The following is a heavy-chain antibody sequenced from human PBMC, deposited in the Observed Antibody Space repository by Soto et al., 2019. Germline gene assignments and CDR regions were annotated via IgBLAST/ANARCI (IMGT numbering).Heavy chain of an antibody. CDR1: GGTFSSYA. CDR3: ARSIMITFGAIDYYGMDV. V-gene: IGHV1-69*13. Sequence: ASVKVSCKASGGTFSSYAISWVRQAPGQGLEWMGGIIPIFGTANYAQKFQGRVTITADESTSTAYMGLSSLRSEDTAVYYCARSIMITFGAIDYYGMDVWGQGTTVTVSS. CDR2: IIPIFGTA. D-gene: IGHD3-16*01. J-gene: IGHJ6*02.